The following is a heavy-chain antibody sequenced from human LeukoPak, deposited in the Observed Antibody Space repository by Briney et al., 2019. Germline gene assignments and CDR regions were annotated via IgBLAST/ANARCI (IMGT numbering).Heavy chain of an antibody. CDR1: GYSFTSYW. Sequence: AESLNISCKGSGYSFTSYWSAWVRQMPGRGLEWMGVIYPGDSDTRYSPSFQGEVTISADKSIPTAYLQWSSLKASDTASYYCARRGNYYFGSWGQGTLVTVSS. CDR3: ARRGNYYFGS. D-gene: IGHD3-10*01. CDR2: IYPGDSDT. V-gene: IGHV5-51*01. J-gene: IGHJ4*02.